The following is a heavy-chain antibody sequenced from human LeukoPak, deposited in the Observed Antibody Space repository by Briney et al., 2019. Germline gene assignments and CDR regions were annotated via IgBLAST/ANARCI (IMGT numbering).Heavy chain of an antibody. CDR2: INSDGSST. V-gene: IGHV3-74*01. CDR3: ARGGDIVVVPAAILSY. D-gene: IGHD2-2*02. Sequence: PGGSLRLSCAASGFTFSSYWMHWVRQAPGKGLVWVSSINSDGSSTSYADSVKGRFTISRDNAKNTLYLQMNSLRAEDTAVYYCARGGDIVVVPAAILSYWGQGTLVTVSS. J-gene: IGHJ4*02. CDR1: GFTFSSYW.